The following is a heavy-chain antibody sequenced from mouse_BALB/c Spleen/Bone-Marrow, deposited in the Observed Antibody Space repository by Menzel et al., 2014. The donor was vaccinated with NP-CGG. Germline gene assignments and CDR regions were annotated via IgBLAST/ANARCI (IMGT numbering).Heavy chain of an antibody. CDR2: ICPGDGDT. Sequence: VQLQQSGAELVRPGSSVKISCTASGCAFSSYWMNWVKQRPGQGLEWIGQICPGDGDTNYNGKFKGKATLTADKSSSTAYMQLSSLTSENSAVYFLARWITTVVAPYVMDYWGQGTSVTVSS. CDR3: ARWITTVVAPYVMDY. CDR1: GCAFSSYW. D-gene: IGHD1-1*01. J-gene: IGHJ4*01. V-gene: IGHV1-80*01.